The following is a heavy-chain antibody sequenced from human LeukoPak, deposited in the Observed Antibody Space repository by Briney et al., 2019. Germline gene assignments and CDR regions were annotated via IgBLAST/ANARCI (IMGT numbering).Heavy chain of an antibody. CDR2: SNHSGSS. CDR3: ARGMSALYGSGSYVFDY. J-gene: IGHJ4*01. D-gene: IGHD3-10*01. V-gene: IGHV4-34*01. CDR1: GGPFSGYY. Sequence: PSETLSLTCAVYGGPFSGYYWSWIRQAPRKGSEWIGESNHSGSSNYNPSLKSRVTISVDTSKNQFSLKLSSVTAADTAVYYCARGMSALYGSGSYVFDYWGQGTLVTVSS.